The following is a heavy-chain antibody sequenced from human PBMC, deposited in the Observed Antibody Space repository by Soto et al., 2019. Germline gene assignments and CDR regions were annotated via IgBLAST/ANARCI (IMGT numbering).Heavy chain of an antibody. Sequence: QVQLVESGGGVVQPGRSLRLSCAASGFTFSSYGMHWVRQAPGKGLEWVAVISYDGSNKYYADSVKGRFTISRDNSKNTLYLQMNSLRAGDTAVYYCAKDRRGGEYQRRAGRAAGMDVWGQGTTVTVSS. CDR1: GFTFSSYG. CDR2: ISYDGSNK. V-gene: IGHV3-30*18. CDR3: AKDRRGGEYQRRAGRAAGMDV. D-gene: IGHD2-2*01. J-gene: IGHJ6*02.